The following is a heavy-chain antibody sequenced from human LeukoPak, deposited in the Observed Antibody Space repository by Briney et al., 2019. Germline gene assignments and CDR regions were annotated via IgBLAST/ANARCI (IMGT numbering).Heavy chain of an antibody. D-gene: IGHD3-10*01. Sequence: GASVKVSCKASGYTFTSYGISWVRQAPGQGLEWMGWISAYNGNTNYAQKLQGRVTMTTDTSTSTAYMELRSLRSDDTAVYYCARDSARYYGSGSYFDYWGQGTLVTVSS. CDR3: ARDSARYYGSGSYFDY. CDR1: GYTFTSYG. V-gene: IGHV1-18*01. J-gene: IGHJ4*02. CDR2: ISAYNGNT.